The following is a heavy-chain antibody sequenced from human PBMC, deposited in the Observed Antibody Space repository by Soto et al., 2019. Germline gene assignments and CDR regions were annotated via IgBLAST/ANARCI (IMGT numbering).Heavy chain of an antibody. V-gene: IGHV3-13*01. CDR1: GFTFSSYD. CDR2: IGTAGDT. Sequence: GGSLRLSCAASGFTFSSYDMHWVRQATGKGLEWVSAIGTAGDTYYPGSVKGRFTISRENAKNSLYLQMNSLRAEDTAVYYCARAYCGGDCYSGRGVFDIWGQGTMVTVS. J-gene: IGHJ3*02. CDR3: ARAYCGGDCYSGRGVFDI. D-gene: IGHD2-21*02.